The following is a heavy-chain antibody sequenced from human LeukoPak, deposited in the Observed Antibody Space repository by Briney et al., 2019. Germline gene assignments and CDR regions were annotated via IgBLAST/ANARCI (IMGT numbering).Heavy chain of an antibody. CDR2: IGPHSTFT. CDR1: GFTFTDHY. D-gene: IGHD2-21*01. Sequence: ASVKVSCKSSGFTFTDHYVHWVRQGPGQGLEWMGYIGPHSTFTSSPQEFQGRVTMTRDASMSTAYMELTRLTSDDTAVYYCVREGEGPLSKDFDYWGQGTLVTVSS. CDR3: VREGEGPLSKDFDY. V-gene: IGHV1-2*02. J-gene: IGHJ4*02.